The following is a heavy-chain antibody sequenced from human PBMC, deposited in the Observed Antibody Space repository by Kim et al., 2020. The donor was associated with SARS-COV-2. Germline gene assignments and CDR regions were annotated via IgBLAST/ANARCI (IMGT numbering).Heavy chain of an antibody. J-gene: IGHJ4*02. CDR2: IKTDGTST. CDR1: GFTFNGHW. CDR3: ARACNWRYNLLDY. D-gene: IGHD1-1*01. V-gene: IGHV3-74*01. Sequence: GGSLRLSCAASGFTFNGHWMHWVRQTPGKGLVWVSRIKTDGTSTNYADSVKGRFTISRDNAKNTLYLQMNSLRAEDTALYYCARACNWRYNLLDYWGRGTLVTVSS.